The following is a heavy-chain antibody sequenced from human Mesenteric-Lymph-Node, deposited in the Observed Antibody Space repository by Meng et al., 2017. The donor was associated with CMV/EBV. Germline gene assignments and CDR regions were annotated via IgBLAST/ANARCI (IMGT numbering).Heavy chain of an antibody. Sequence: SETLSLTCTVSGYSISSGYYWGWIRQPPGKGLEWIGSIYHSGSTYYNPSLKSRVTISVDTSKNQFSLKLSSVTAANTAVYYCARDTPATNYYYGMDVWGQGTTVTVSS. D-gene: IGHD4-11*01. CDR3: ARDTPATNYYYGMDV. V-gene: IGHV4-38-2*02. CDR2: IYHSGST. CDR1: GYSISSGYY. J-gene: IGHJ6*02.